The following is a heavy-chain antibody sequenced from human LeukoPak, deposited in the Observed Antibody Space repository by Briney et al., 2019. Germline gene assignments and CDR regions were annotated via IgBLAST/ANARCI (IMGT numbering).Heavy chain of an antibody. D-gene: IGHD1-14*01. CDR2: LSASDGNT. J-gene: IGHJ3*02. CDR1: GYTXTSYG. Sequence: ASVKVSCKASGYTXTSYGISWVRQAPGRGLEWMGWLSASDGNTNYAQKFQGRVTMTTDTSTSTVYMELRSLRSDDTAVYYCAKTRNHAFDIWGQGTMVTVSS. CDR3: AKTRNHAFDI. V-gene: IGHV1-18*01.